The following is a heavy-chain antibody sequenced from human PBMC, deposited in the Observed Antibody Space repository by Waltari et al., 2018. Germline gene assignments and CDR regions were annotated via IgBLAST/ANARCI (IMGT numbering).Heavy chain of an antibody. CDR2: SNPNSGGT. Sequence: QVQLVQSGAEVKKPGASVKVSCKASGYTFTGYYMHWVRQAPGQGLEWMGRSNPNSGGTNYAQKFQGRVTMTRDTSISTAYMELSRLRSDDTAVYYCARTPVTTMGYWYFDLWGRGTLVTVSS. CDR1: GYTFTGYY. D-gene: IGHD4-17*01. J-gene: IGHJ2*01. CDR3: ARTPVTTMGYWYFDL. V-gene: IGHV1-2*06.